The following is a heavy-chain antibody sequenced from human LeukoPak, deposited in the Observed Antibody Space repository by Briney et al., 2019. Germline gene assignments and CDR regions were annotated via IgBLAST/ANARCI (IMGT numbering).Heavy chain of an antibody. CDR3: ARVLPGDAYTYGY. CDR2: ISAYNGHT. CDR1: GYTFTNYG. D-gene: IGHD5-18*01. J-gene: IGHJ4*02. Sequence: ASVKVSCKASGYTFTNYGISWVRQAPGQGLEWMGWISAYNGHTNNAQKLQGRVTMTTDTSTSTAYMELRNLRSDDTAMYYCARVLPGDAYTYGYWGQGTLVTVSS. V-gene: IGHV1-18*01.